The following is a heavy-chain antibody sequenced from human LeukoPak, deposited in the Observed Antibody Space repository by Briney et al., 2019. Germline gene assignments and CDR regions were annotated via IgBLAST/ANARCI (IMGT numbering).Heavy chain of an antibody. CDR2: VHNVGST. CDR3: ARHAEYNSGWHFYLDH. Sequence: NPSETLSLTCTVSGVSTTNGIYYWAWIRQPPGKGLEWIGSVHNVGSTYYNLSLRSRVTMSIDTSKNQFSLRLHSVTAADTAVYYCARHAEYNSGWHFYLDHWGQGILVTVSS. D-gene: IGHD6-19*01. CDR1: GVSTTNGIYY. J-gene: IGHJ4*02. V-gene: IGHV4-39*01.